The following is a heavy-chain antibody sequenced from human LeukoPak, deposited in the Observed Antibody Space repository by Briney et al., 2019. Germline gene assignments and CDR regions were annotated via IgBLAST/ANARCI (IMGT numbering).Heavy chain of an antibody. CDR3: ARRGRIAAAGTHYYYYMDV. Sequence: ASVKVSCKASGYTFTGYYMHWVRQAPGQGLEWMGWINPNSGGTNYAQKLQGRVTMTRDTSISTAYMELSRLRSDDTAVYYCARRGRIAAAGTHYYYYMDVWGKGTTVTVSS. CDR2: INPNSGGT. D-gene: IGHD6-13*01. CDR1: GYTFTGYY. J-gene: IGHJ6*03. V-gene: IGHV1-2*02.